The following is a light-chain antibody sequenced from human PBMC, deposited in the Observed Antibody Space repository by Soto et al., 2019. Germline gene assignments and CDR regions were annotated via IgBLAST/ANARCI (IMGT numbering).Light chain of an antibody. CDR1: SSDVGSYNL. CDR2: EDI. V-gene: IGLV2-23*01. J-gene: IGLJ2*01. Sequence: QSALTQPASVSGSPGQSITISCTGTSSDVGSYNLVSWYKQHPGKAPKLMIYEDIERPSGVSNRISGSKSGNTASLTISGLQTEDEADYYSCSYAGGTSVVFGGGTKLTVL. CDR3: CSYAGGTSVV.